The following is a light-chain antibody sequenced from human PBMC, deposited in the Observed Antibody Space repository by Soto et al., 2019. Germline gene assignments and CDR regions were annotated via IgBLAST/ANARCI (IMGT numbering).Light chain of an antibody. Sequence: EIVLTQSPGTLSLSPGERATLSCRASQSVSSTYLAWYQQKPGLAPRLLIYGASSRATGIPDRFSGSGSGTDFTLTISTLEPEDFAVYYFQHFGTSWTFGQGSKVEIK. CDR1: QSVSSTY. J-gene: IGKJ1*01. V-gene: IGKV3-20*01. CDR2: GAS. CDR3: QHFGTSWT.